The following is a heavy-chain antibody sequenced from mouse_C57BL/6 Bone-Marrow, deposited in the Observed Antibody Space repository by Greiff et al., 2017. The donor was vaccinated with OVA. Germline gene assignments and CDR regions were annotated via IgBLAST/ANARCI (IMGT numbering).Heavy chain of an antibody. CDR2: INPYNGGT. D-gene: IGHD1-1*01. CDR1: GYTFTDYY. J-gene: IGHJ2*01. Sequence: VQLKQSGPVLVKPGASVKMSCKASGYTFTDYYMNWVKQSHGKSLEWIGVINPYNGGTSYNQKFKGKATLTVDKSSSTAYMELNSLTSEDSAVYYCARDYYGSGDWGQGTTLTVSS. CDR3: ARDYYGSGD. V-gene: IGHV1-19*01.